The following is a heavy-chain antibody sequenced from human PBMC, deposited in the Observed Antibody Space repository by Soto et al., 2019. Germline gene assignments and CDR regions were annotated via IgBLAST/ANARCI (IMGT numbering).Heavy chain of an antibody. Sequence: QVQLVESGGGVVQPGRSLRLSCAASGFTFSSYGMHWVRQAPGKGLEWVAVIWYDGSNKYYADSVKARFTISRDNSKNTLYLQMNSLRAEDTAVYYCARDWSVGGNSVNDYWGQGTLVTVSS. V-gene: IGHV3-33*01. CDR3: ARDWSVGGNSVNDY. CDR2: IWYDGSNK. CDR1: GFTFSSYG. D-gene: IGHD6-19*01. J-gene: IGHJ4*02.